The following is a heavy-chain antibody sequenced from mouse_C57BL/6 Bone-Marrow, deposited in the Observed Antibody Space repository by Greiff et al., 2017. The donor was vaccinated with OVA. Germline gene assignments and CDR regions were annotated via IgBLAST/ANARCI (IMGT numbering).Heavy chain of an antibody. CDR3: TSYPMVGGGTTVVDY. J-gene: IGHJ2*01. D-gene: IGHD1-1*01. CDR2: IYPGNSDT. Sequence: EVQLQQSGTVLARPGASVKMSCKTSGYTFTSYWMHWVKQRPGQGLEWIGAIYPGNSDTSYNQKFKGKATLTAVTSASTAYMELSSLTNEDSAVYYCTSYPMVGGGTTVVDYWGQGTTLTVSS. V-gene: IGHV1-5*01. CDR1: GYTFTSYW.